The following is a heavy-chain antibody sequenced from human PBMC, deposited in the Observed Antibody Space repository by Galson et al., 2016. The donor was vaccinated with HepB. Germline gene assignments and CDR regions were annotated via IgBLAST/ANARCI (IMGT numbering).Heavy chain of an antibody. CDR2: MYPDDSDT. CDR1: GYAFATYW. V-gene: IGHV5-51*01. J-gene: IGHJ6*01. Sequence: QSGAEVKKPGESLKISCKGSGYAFATYWIGWVRQLPGIGLEWMGIMYPDDSDTRYSPSFQGQVTFSADKSISTAYLQWSSLKASDTAMYYCARRRDGMDVWGQGTTVIVSS. CDR3: ARRRDGMDV.